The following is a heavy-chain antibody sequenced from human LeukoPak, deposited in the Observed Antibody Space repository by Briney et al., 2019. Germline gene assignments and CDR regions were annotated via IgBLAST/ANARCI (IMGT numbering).Heavy chain of an antibody. V-gene: IGHV3-21*04. D-gene: IGHD1-26*01. CDR2: ISSSSSYI. CDR1: GFTFSSYS. Sequence: GGSLRLSCAASGFTFSSYSMNWVRQAPGKGLEWVSSISSSSSYIYYADSVKGRFTISRDNAKNSLYLQMNSLRAEDMALYYCAKANRGGATTEFDYWGQGTLVTVSS. CDR3: AKANRGGATTEFDY. J-gene: IGHJ4*02.